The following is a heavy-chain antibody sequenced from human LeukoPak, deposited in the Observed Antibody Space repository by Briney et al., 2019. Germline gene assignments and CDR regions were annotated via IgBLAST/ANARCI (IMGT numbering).Heavy chain of an antibody. J-gene: IGHJ4*02. D-gene: IGHD6-19*01. Sequence: GSLRLSCAASGFTFSSYWMSWVRQAPGKGLEWIGSIYYSGSTYYNPSLKSRVTISVDTSKNQFSLKLSSVTAADTAVYYCARHPIAVADFDYWGQGTLVTVSS. V-gene: IGHV4-39*01. CDR3: ARHPIAVADFDY. CDR1: GFTFSSYW. CDR2: IYYSGST.